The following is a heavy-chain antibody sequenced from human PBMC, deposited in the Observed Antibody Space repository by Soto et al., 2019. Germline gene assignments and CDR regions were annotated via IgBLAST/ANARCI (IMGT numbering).Heavy chain of an antibody. D-gene: IGHD6-13*01. CDR2: INAGNGDT. V-gene: IGHV1-3*01. CDR1: GYSFTSYA. J-gene: IGHJ4*02. Sequence: ASVKVSCKASGYSFTSYALHWVRQAPGQRLEWMGWINAGNGDTKYSQNFQDRVTITRDTFATTVYMELSSLTSEDTTEYYCARDVESSIDYWGQGTLVTVSS. CDR3: ARDVESSIDY.